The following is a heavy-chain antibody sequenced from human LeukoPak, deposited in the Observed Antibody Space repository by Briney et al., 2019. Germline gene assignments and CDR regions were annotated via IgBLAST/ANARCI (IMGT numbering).Heavy chain of an antibody. D-gene: IGHD2-2*01. V-gene: IGHV3-30*18. Sequence: PGGSLRLSCEASGLTFSSNSMNWVRQAPGKGLEWVAVISYDGSDKNYADSVKGRFTISRDNSNNRVYLQMNSLRAEDTAVYYCAKVPRYCSNTSCPDFDNWGQGTLVTVSS. CDR3: AKVPRYCSNTSCPDFDN. J-gene: IGHJ4*02. CDR1: GLTFSSNS. CDR2: ISYDGSDK.